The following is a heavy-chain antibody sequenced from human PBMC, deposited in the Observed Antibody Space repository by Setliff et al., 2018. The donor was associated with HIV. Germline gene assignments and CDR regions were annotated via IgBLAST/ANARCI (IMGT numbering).Heavy chain of an antibody. Sequence: SETLSLTCTVSGASVSSYSYFWGWVRQPPGKGLEWIGIIYRSGSTYYNPSLKSRVTISVDTSKNQFSLKLSSVTAADTAIYYCARDWGYIAATPDYWGQGTRVTVSS. J-gene: IGHJ4*02. CDR2: IYRSGST. V-gene: IGHV4-39*07. CDR3: ARDWGYIAATPDY. CDR1: GASVSSYSYF. D-gene: IGHD5-12*01.